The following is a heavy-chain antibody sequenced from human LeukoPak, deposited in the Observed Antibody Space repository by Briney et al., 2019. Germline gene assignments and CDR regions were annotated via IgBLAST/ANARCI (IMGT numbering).Heavy chain of an antibody. J-gene: IGHJ4*02. D-gene: IGHD6-13*01. CDR2: ISGSSSTI. V-gene: IGHV3-48*04. Sequence: PGGSLRLSCAASGFTFSNYSMNWVRQAPGKGLEWVSYISGSSSTIYYADSVKGRFTISRDNAKNSLYLQMNSLRAEDTAVYYCTREGITATADYWGQGTLVTVSS. CDR3: TREGITATADY. CDR1: GFTFSNYS.